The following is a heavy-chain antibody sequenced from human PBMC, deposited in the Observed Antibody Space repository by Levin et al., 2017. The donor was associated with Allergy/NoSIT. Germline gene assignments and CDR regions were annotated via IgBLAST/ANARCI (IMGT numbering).Heavy chain of an antibody. CDR1: GFSLSTSGVG. CDR3: AHRPIAATGMGGYFDL. Sequence: VSGPTLVKPTQTLTLTCTFSGFSLSTSGVGVGWIRQPPGKALEWLALIYWDDDKRYSPSLKSRLTITKDTSNNQVVLTMTNMDPVDTATYYCAHRPIAATGMGGYFDLWGRGTLVTVSS. V-gene: IGHV2-5*02. J-gene: IGHJ2*01. D-gene: IGHD6-13*01. CDR2: IYWDDDK.